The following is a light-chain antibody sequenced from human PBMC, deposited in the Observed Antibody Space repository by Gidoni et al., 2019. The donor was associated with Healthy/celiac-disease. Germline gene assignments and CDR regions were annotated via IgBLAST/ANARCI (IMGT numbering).Light chain of an antibody. Sequence: EIALTPSPGTLSLSPGERPTLTCRASQSVSSKFLAWYQQKPGQAPGLLIYGSSSRATGIPDRFSGSGSGTDFTLTISRLEPEDFAVYYCQQYGSSPRYAFGQRTKLEIK. V-gene: IGKV3-20*01. CDR2: GSS. CDR1: QSVSSKF. CDR3: QQYGSSPRYA. J-gene: IGKJ2*01.